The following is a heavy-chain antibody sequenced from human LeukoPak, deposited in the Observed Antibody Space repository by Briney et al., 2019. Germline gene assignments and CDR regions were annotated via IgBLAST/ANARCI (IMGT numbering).Heavy chain of an antibody. CDR3: ARSQSGYNCGYHFDS. CDR2: ISYSGST. V-gene: IGHV4-39*02. D-gene: IGHD5-18*01. Sequence: SGTLSLTCSVSGGSFSSSSYYWGCIRQPPGSGLEWIGSISYSGSTFYNPSLKSRVTISVDTSKNHFSLKLSSVTAADTALYYCARSQSGYNCGYHFDSWGQGTLVTVSS. CDR1: GGSFSSSSYY. J-gene: IGHJ4*02.